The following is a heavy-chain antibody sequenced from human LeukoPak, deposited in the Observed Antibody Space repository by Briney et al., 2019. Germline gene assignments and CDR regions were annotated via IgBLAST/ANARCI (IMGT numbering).Heavy chain of an antibody. CDR3: ARHLYYDILTGWVY. CDR2: IYYSGST. D-gene: IGHD3-9*01. CDR1: GGSISSSSYY. Sequence: ASETLSLTCTVSGGSISSSSYYWGWIRQPPGKGLEWIGSIYYSGSTYYNPSLKSRVTISVDTSKNQFSLKLSSVTAADTAVYYCARHLYYDILTGWVYWGQGTLVTVSS. V-gene: IGHV4-39*01. J-gene: IGHJ4*02.